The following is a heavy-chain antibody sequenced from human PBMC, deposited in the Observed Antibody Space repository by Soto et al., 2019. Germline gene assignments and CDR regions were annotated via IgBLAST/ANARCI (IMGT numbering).Heavy chain of an antibody. J-gene: IGHJ4*02. CDR2: INSDGSST. D-gene: IGHD1-1*01. CDR1: GFTFSSYW. CDR3: ARREPESIDY. Sequence: GGSLRLSCAASGFTFSSYWMYWVRQAPGEGLVCVSRINSDGSSTNYADSVKGRFTISRDSAKNTLYLHMNSLRVEDTAVYYCARREPESIDYWGQGTLVTVSS. V-gene: IGHV3-74*01.